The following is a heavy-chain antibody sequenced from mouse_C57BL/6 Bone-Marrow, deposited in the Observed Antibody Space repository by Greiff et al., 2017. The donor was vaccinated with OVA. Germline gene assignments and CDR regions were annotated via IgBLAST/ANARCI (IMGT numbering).Heavy chain of an antibody. V-gene: IGHV2-5*01. CDR1: GFSLTSYG. CDR2: IWRGGST. D-gene: IGHD2-1*01. CDR3: AKKGYGNWYFDV. Sequence: VKLVESGPGLVQPSQSLSITCTVSGFSLTSYGVHWVRQSPGKGLEWLGVIWRGGSTDYNAAFMSRLSITKDNSKSQVFFKMNSLQADDTAIYYCAKKGYGNWYFDVWGTGTTVTVSS. J-gene: IGHJ1*03.